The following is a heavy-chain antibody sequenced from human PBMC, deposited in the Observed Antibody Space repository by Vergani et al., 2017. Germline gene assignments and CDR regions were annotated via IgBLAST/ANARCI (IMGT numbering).Heavy chain of an antibody. CDR2: VSSSGSTI. D-gene: IGHD6-6*01. CDR1: GFTFSDYY. Sequence: VQLVESGGGLVKPGGSLRLSCAASGFTFSDYYMSWIRQAPGKGLEWVSYVSSSGSTIYYADSVKGRFTISRDNAKNSLYLQMNSLRAEDTAVYYCARDMFEYSSPPDHYWYFDLWGRGTLVTVSS. V-gene: IGHV3-11*01. CDR3: ARDMFEYSSPPDHYWYFDL. J-gene: IGHJ2*01.